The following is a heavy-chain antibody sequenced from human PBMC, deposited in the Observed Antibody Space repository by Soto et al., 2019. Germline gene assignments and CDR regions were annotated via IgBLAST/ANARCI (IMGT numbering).Heavy chain of an antibody. CDR1: GFTFSSYG. CDR2: IWYDGSNK. D-gene: IGHD2-8*01. Sequence: GGSLRLSCAASGFTFSSYGMHWVRQAPGKGLEWVAVIWYDGSNKYYADSVKGRFTISRDNSKNTLYLQMNSLRAEDTAVYYCARDGKILYYGDYYYYGMDVWGQGTTVTVSS. CDR3: ARDGKILYYGDYYYYGMDV. V-gene: IGHV3-33*01. J-gene: IGHJ6*02.